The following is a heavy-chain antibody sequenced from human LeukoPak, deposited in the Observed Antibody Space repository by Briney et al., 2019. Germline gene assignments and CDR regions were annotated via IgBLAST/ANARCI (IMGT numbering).Heavy chain of an antibody. CDR2: INHSGST. J-gene: IGHJ5*02. Sequence: SETLSLTCAVYVGSFSGYYWSWIRQPPGKGLEWIGEINHSGSTNYNPSLKSRVTISVDTSKNQFSLKLSSVTAADTAVYYCARGNAKYGWFDPWGQGTLVTVSS. CDR3: ARGNAKYGWFDP. CDR1: VGSFSGYY. D-gene: IGHD2-8*01. V-gene: IGHV4-34*01.